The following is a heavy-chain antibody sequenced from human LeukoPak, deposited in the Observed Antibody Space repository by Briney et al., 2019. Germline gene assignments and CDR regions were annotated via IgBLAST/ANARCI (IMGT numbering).Heavy chain of an antibody. CDR1: GFTFSASW. D-gene: IGHD4/OR15-4a*01. Sequence: GGSLRLSCAASGFTFSASWMTWVRQAPGKGLEWVANIKDNGRGEYYVDSVKGRFTVSRDNAKNSVYLQMNSLRAEDTAVYYCARDLSDYGATRFDYWGQGTLVTVSS. J-gene: IGHJ4*02. CDR2: IKDNGRGE. V-gene: IGHV3-7*01. CDR3: ARDLSDYGATRFDY.